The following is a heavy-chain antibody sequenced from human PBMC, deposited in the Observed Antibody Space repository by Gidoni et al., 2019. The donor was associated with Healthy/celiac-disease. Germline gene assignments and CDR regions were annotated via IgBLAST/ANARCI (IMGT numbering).Heavy chain of an antibody. J-gene: IGHJ4*02. Sequence: EVQLLESGGGLVQPGGSLRLSCAASGFTFSSYAMSWGRQAPGKGLEWVSAISGSGGSTYYADSVKCRFTISRDNSKNTLYLQMNSLRAEDTAVYYCAKTALSYDYVWGSYRYNELPPNYFDYWGQGTLVTVSS. D-gene: IGHD3-16*02. CDR3: AKTALSYDYVWGSYRYNELPPNYFDY. CDR2: ISGSGGST. V-gene: IGHV3-23*01. CDR1: GFTFSSYA.